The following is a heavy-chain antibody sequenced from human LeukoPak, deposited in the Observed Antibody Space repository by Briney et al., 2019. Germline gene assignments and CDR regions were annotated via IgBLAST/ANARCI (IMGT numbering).Heavy chain of an antibody. D-gene: IGHD1-26*01. CDR3: ARDRGSPDSFDI. Sequence: ASVTVSCKASGYTFTAYYMHWVRQAPGQGLEWMGRINPNSGGTNYAQKFQGRVTMTRDTSISTAYMELSRLTSDDTAVYYCARDRGSPDSFDIWGQGTLVTVSS. CDR2: INPNSGGT. J-gene: IGHJ3*02. CDR1: GYTFTAYY. V-gene: IGHV1-2*02.